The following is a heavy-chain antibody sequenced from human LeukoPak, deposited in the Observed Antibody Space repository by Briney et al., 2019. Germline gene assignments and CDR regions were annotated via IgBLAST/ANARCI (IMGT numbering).Heavy chain of an antibody. CDR1: GFTFSSYW. V-gene: IGHV3-74*01. D-gene: IGHD6-13*01. Sequence: PGGSLRLSCAASGFTFSSYWMHWVRQAQANGLVWVSRINSDGSSTSYADSVKGRFTISRDNAKNTLYLQMNSLRAEDTAVYYCARDLGIAAAGTVDYWGQGTLVTVSS. CDR3: ARDLGIAAAGTVDY. J-gene: IGHJ4*02. CDR2: INSDGSST.